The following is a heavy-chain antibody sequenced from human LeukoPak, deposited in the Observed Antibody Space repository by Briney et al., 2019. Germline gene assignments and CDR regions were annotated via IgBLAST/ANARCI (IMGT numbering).Heavy chain of an antibody. CDR1: GFTFSTYW. CDR2: IRQDGSEK. CDR3: ARDDNWNFKFDY. J-gene: IGHJ4*02. Sequence: PGGSLRLSCAASGFTFSTYWMSWVRQAPGKGLEWVANIRQDGSEKFYVDSVKDRFTISRDNAKNSLDLQMDSLRAEGTAIYYCARDDNWNFKFDYCGKGALVIVSS. V-gene: IGHV3-7*01. D-gene: IGHD1-7*01.